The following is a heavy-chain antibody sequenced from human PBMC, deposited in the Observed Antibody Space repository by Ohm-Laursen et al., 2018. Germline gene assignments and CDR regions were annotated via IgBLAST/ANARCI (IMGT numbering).Heavy chain of an antibody. D-gene: IGHD3-3*01. Sequence: SLRLSCAASGFTFSSYWMSWVRQAPGKGLEWVANINQDGSETYYVDSLKGRFTISRDNAKTTLYLQMNSLRAEDTAVYYCARDAPNYKTISGVVTALGMDVWGQGTTVTVSS. CDR2: INQDGSET. V-gene: IGHV3-7*01. CDR1: GFTFSSYW. J-gene: IGHJ6*02. CDR3: ARDAPNYKTISGVVTALGMDV.